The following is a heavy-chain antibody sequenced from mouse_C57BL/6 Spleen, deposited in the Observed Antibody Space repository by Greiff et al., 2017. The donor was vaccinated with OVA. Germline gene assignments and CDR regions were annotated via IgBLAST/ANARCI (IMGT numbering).Heavy chain of an antibody. Sequence: QVHVKQSGAELVKPGASVKISCKASGYAFSSYWMNWVKQRPGKGLEWIGQIYPGDGDTNYNGKFKGKATLTADKSSSTAYMQLSSLTSEDSAVYFCARSEGAWFAYWGQGTLVTVSA. V-gene: IGHV1-80*01. CDR1: GYAFSSYW. CDR2: IYPGDGDT. J-gene: IGHJ3*01. CDR3: ARSEGAWFAY.